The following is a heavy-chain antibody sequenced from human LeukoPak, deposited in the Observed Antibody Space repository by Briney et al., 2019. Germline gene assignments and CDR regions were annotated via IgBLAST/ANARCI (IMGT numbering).Heavy chain of an antibody. CDR1: TFTFSSYG. CDR2: ISGSGGST. J-gene: IGHJ3*02. CDR3: AKDGYCSAGSCFSANDAFDI. V-gene: IGHV3-23*01. D-gene: IGHD2-15*01. Sequence: GGSLRLSCGASTFTFSSYGMSWVRQAPGKGLEWVSAISGSGGSTYYADSVKGRFTISRDNSKNSLYLQMNSLRAEDTAVYYCAKDGYCSAGSCFSANDAFDIWGQGTMVTVSS.